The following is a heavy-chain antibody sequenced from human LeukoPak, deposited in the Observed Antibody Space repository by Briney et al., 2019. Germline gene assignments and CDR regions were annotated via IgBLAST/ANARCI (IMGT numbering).Heavy chain of an antibody. J-gene: IGHJ4*02. Sequence: PSETLSLTCTVSGGSISSYYWSWIRQSPGKGLEWIGYISYSGSTNYNPSLKSRVTISVDTSKNQFSLRLRSVAAEDTAVYYCARTVGATSTSFDYWGQGTLVTVSS. V-gene: IGHV4-59*08. CDR2: ISYSGST. D-gene: IGHD1-26*01. CDR1: GGSISSYY. CDR3: ARTVGATSTSFDY.